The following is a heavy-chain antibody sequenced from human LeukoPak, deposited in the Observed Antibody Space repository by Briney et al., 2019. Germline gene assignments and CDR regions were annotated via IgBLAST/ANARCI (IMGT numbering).Heavy chain of an antibody. CDR3: ARAEPWIQQKFAY. J-gene: IGHJ4*02. D-gene: IGHD5-12*01. Sequence: SETLSLTCAVYGGSFSGYYWSGIRQPPGKGLEWIGEINHSGSTNYNPSLQSRVTISVDTSKNPFSLKLSSVTAADTAVYYCARAEPWIQQKFAYWGQGNLVTVSS. V-gene: IGHV4-34*01. CDR1: GGSFSGYY. CDR2: INHSGST.